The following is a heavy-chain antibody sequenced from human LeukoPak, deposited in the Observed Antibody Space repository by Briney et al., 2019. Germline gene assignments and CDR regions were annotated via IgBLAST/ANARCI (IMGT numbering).Heavy chain of an antibody. Sequence: GGSLRLSCAASGFTFSSYAMSWVRQAPGKGLEWVSAISGSGGSTYYADSVKGRFTISRDNSKHTLYLQMNSLRAEDTAVYYCATPGGVSIVVVPAAMYYFDYWGQGTLVTVSS. CDR2: ISGSGGST. CDR1: GFTFSSYA. J-gene: IGHJ4*02. V-gene: IGHV3-23*01. D-gene: IGHD2-2*01. CDR3: ATPGGVSIVVVPAAMYYFDY.